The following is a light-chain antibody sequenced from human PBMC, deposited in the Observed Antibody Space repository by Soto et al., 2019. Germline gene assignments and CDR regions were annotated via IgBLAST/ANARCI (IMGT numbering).Light chain of an antibody. J-gene: IGLJ2*01. CDR1: SGDVGSYKY. CDR2: EVN. CDR3: SSYTITSTLVI. V-gene: IGLV2-14*01. Sequence: QSALTQPASVSGSPGQSISVSCTGSSGDVGSYKYVSWYLQHPGKAPKLIIYEVNKRPSGVSDRFSGSKSGNTASLTISGLQAEDEADYYCSSYTITSTLVIFGGGTKLTVL.